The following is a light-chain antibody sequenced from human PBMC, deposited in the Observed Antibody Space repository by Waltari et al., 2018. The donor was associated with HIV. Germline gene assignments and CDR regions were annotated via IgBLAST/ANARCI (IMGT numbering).Light chain of an antibody. J-gene: IGKJ4*01. Sequence: DIVMTQSPDSLAVPLGERATINCRSSRTILYDSNNQNYLAWYQQKPGQPPRVLIYWAATRAAGVPDRFSGSVSGTDFSLTISGLQADDVAVYYCQQYYSLPPTFGGGTRVEI. CDR2: WAA. CDR3: QQYYSLPPT. CDR1: RTILYDSNNQNY. V-gene: IGKV4-1*01.